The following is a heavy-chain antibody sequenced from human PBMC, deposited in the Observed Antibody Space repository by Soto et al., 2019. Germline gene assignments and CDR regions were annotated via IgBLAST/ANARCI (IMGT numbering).Heavy chain of an antibody. V-gene: IGHV1-2*02. CDR2: ITPKSGGT. Sequence: QVQLVQSGAEVKKPGASVNVSCKASGYTFTVYYMHWVRQAPGQGLEWMGWITPKSGGTMYPQKFQGRVTVTWDTSFGTAYMALTWLRSAATAVYYCARDLAKGGGGAGFDYWGQGTLVTVSS. J-gene: IGHJ4*02. CDR1: GYTFTVYY. CDR3: ARDLAKGGGGAGFDY. D-gene: IGHD3-16*01.